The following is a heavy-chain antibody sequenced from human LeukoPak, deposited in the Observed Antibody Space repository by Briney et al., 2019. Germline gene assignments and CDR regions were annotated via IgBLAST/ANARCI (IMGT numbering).Heavy chain of an antibody. CDR3: ARGGWYYHYGMDV. CDR2: INGDGSST. Sequence: GGSLRLSCAASGFRFSGYWMHWVRQAPGKGLVWVSRINGDGSSTTYADSVKGRLTISRDNAENTLYLQMNSLRAEDTAVYYCARGGWYYHYGMDVWGQGTTVTVSS. CDR1: GFRFSGYW. V-gene: IGHV3-74*01. J-gene: IGHJ6*02.